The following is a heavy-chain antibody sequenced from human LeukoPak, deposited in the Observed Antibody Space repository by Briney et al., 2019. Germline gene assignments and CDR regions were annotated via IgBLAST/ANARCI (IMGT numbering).Heavy chain of an antibody. CDR3: ARRGKDSSSWYVVDY. V-gene: IGHV4-39*01. J-gene: IGHJ4*02. CDR1: GGSISSSSYY. D-gene: IGHD6-13*01. CDR2: IYYSGST. Sequence: PSETLSLTCTVSGGSISSSSYYWGWIRQPPGKGLEWIGSIYYSGSTYYNPSLKSRVTISVDTPKNQFSLKLSSVTAADTAVYYCARRGKDSSSWYVVDYWGQGTLVTVSS.